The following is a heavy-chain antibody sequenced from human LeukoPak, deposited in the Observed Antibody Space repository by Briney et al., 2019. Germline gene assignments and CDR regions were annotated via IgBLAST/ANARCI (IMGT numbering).Heavy chain of an antibody. CDR3: ARDVAAAGTRYFDY. J-gene: IGHJ4*02. D-gene: IGHD6-13*01. Sequence: SETLSLTCTVSGGXISSGGYYWSWIRQHPGKGLEWIGYIYYSGSTYYNPSLKSRVTISVDTSKNQFSLKLSSVTAADTAVYYCARDVAAAGTRYFDYWGQGTLVTVSS. CDR2: IYYSGST. CDR1: GGXISSGGYY. V-gene: IGHV4-31*03.